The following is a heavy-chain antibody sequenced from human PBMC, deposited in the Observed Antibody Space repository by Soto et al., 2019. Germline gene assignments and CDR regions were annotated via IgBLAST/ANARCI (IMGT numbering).Heavy chain of an antibody. CDR3: AREGDSSGWYNWLDP. Sequence: GGSLRLSCAASGFTFSSYSMNWVRQAPGKGLEWVSYISSSSSTIYYADSVKGRFTISRDNAKNSLYLQMNSLRAEDTAVYYCAREGDSSGWYNWLDPWGKGTLVTVSS. CDR1: GFTFSSYS. D-gene: IGHD3-22*01. J-gene: IGHJ5*02. CDR2: ISSSSSTI. V-gene: IGHV3-48*01.